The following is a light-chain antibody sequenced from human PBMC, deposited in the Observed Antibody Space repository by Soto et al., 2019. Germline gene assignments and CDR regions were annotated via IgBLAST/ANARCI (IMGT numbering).Light chain of an antibody. CDR1: SSDIGAYNY. CDR2: DVN. Sequence: QSALTQSASVSGSPGQSITISCTGSSSDIGAYNYVSWYQQHPGKAPKLMIYDVNGRPSGVSNRFSGSKSGNTASLTISGLQAEDEADYYCSSYTSSSTVVFGGGTKLTVL. V-gene: IGLV2-14*01. J-gene: IGLJ3*02. CDR3: SSYTSSSTVV.